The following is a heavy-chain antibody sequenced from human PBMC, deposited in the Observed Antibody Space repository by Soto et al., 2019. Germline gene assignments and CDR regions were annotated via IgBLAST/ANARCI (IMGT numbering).Heavy chain of an antibody. CDR3: ARSGTMVRGVILLDYYYYGMDV. D-gene: IGHD3-10*01. Sequence: GGSLRLSCAASGFTFDDYGMSWVRQAPGKGLEWVSGINWNGGSTGYADSVKGRFTISRDNAKNSLYLQMNSLRAEDTALYYCARSGTMVRGVILLDYYYYGMDVWGQGTTVTVSS. CDR1: GFTFDDYG. V-gene: IGHV3-20*04. CDR2: INWNGGST. J-gene: IGHJ6*02.